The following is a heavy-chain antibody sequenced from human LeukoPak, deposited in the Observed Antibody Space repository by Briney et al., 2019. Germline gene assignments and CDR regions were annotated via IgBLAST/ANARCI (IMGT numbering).Heavy chain of an antibody. Sequence: ASVKVSCKASGGTFSSYAISWVRQAPGQGLEWMGWINPNSGGTNYAQKFQGRVTMTRDTSISTAYMELSRLRSDDTAVYYCARDVGTMVRGVTTPFDYWGQGTLVTVSS. CDR2: INPNSGGT. V-gene: IGHV1-2*02. J-gene: IGHJ4*02. D-gene: IGHD3-10*01. CDR1: GGTFSSYA. CDR3: ARDVGTMVRGVTTPFDY.